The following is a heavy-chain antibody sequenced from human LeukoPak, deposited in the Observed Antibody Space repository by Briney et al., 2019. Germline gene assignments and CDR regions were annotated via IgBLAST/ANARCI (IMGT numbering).Heavy chain of an antibody. CDR1: GYTFTSYG. D-gene: IGHD5-12*01. Sequence: ASVKVSCKASGYTFTSYGISWVRQAPGQGLEWMGWISAYNGNTNYAQKLQGRVTMTTDTSTSTAYVELRSLRSDDTAVYYCARYSGYGLWYFDYWGQGTLVTVSS. CDR2: ISAYNGNT. V-gene: IGHV1-18*01. J-gene: IGHJ4*02. CDR3: ARYSGYGLWYFDY.